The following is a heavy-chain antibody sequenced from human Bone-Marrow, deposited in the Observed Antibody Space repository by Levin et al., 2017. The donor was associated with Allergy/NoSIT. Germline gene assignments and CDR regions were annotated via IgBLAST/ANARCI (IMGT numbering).Heavy chain of an antibody. Sequence: GESLKISCKASGYTFTSYGISWVRQAPGQGLEWMGWISAYNGNTNYAQKLQGRVTMTTDTSTSTAYMELRSLRSDDTAVYYCARLAAIYDFWSGYYERAYYFDYWGQGTLVTVSS. J-gene: IGHJ4*02. D-gene: IGHD3-3*01. V-gene: IGHV1-18*01. CDR3: ARLAAIYDFWSGYYERAYYFDY. CDR1: GYTFTSYG. CDR2: ISAYNGNT.